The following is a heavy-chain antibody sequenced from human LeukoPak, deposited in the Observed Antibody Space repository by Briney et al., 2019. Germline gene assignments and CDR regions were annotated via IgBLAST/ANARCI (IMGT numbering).Heavy chain of an antibody. V-gene: IGHV4-59*01. Sequence: PSETLSLTCGVSGGSFSGYYWTWIRQPPGKGLEWIGYIYYSGSTNYNPSLNSRVTMSVDTSKKQFSLKLSSVTAADTAVYYCARVLVVTGTPSDAFDIWGQGTMVTVSS. CDR2: IYYSGST. D-gene: IGHD1-1*01. J-gene: IGHJ3*02. CDR1: GGSFSGYY. CDR3: ARVLVVTGTPSDAFDI.